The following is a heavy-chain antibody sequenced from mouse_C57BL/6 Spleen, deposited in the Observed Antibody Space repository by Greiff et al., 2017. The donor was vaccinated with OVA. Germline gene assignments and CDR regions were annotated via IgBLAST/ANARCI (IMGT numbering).Heavy chain of an antibody. J-gene: IGHJ1*03. D-gene: IGHD4-1*01. V-gene: IGHV5-12*01. CDR3: ARHRVPELGDWYFDV. Sequence: EVKVEESGGGLVQPGGSLKLSCAASGFTFSDYYMYWVRQTPEKRLEWVAYISNGGGSTYYPDTVKGRFTISRDNAKNTLYLQMSRLKSEDTAMYYCARHRVPELGDWYFDVWGTGTTVTVSS. CDR1: GFTFSDYY. CDR2: ISNGGGST.